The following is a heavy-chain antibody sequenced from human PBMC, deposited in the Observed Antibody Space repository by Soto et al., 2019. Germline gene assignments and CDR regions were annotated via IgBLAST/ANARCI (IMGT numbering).Heavy chain of an antibody. D-gene: IGHD6-13*01. CDR3: ARPPSNRYTSMDV. J-gene: IGHJ6*02. Sequence: GESLKSCCEAAGYTFTNYYIGWARRMPGKGLEWMGIIYPGDSDARYSPSFQGQVTISADKSISTAYLQWSSLKASDTAMYYCARPPSNRYTSMDVWCQGTTVTVSS. CDR1: GYTFTNYY. V-gene: IGHV5-51*01. CDR2: IYPGDSDA.